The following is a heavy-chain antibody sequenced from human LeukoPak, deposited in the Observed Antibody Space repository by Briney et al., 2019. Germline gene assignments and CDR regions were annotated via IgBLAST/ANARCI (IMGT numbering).Heavy chain of an antibody. CDR2: VAGGGGKK. D-gene: IGHD4-17*01. J-gene: IGHJ3*01. CDR1: GFSFSNYA. Sequence: PGGSLRLSCAASGFSFSNYAMSWVRQAPGKGLEWVSYVAGGGGKKFHADSVKGRFTICRDNSRNTMFLQINSLGVEDTAVYYCAKCRLSYGDDAFHVWGQGTMVLVSS. V-gene: IGHV3-23*01. CDR3: AKCRLSYGDDAFHV.